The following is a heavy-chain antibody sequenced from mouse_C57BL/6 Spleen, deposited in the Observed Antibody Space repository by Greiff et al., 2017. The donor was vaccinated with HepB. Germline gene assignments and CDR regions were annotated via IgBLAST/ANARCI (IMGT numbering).Heavy chain of an antibody. D-gene: IGHD1-1*01. CDR1: GFTFSSYA. J-gene: IGHJ2*01. CDR2: ISDGGSYT. V-gene: IGHV5-4*01. Sequence: DVHLVESGGGLVKPGGSLKLSCAASGFTFSSYAMSWVRQTPEKRLEWVATISDGGSYTYYPDNVKGRFTISRDNAKNNLYLQMSHLKSEDTAMYYCAREDYYGSSLDYWGQGTTLTVSS. CDR3: AREDYYGSSLDY.